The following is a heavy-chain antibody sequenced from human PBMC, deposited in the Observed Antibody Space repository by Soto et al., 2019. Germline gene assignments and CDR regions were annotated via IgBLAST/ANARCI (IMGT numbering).Heavy chain of an antibody. CDR1: GFTFSSYA. D-gene: IGHD3-9*01. J-gene: IGHJ4*02. CDR2: ISGSGGST. Sequence: PGGSLRLSCAASGFTFSSYAMSWVRQAPGKGLEWVSAISGSGGSTYYGDSVKGRFTISRDNSKNTLYLQMNSLRAEDTAVYYCAITPKGTGPFDYWGQGTLVTVSS. V-gene: IGHV3-23*01. CDR3: AITPKGTGPFDY.